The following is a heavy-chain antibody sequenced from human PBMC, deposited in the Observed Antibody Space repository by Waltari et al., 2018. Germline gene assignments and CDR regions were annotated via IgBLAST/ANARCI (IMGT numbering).Heavy chain of an antibody. J-gene: IGHJ6*02. V-gene: IGHV4-4*02. Sequence: QVQLQQWGAGLLKPSGTLSLTCAVSGGSISSSNWWSWVRQPPGKGLEWIGEIYHSGSTNYNPSLKIRVTISVDKSKNQFSLKLSSVTAADTAVYYCARDPVHYGSGMDVWGQGTTVTVSS. CDR2: IYHSGST. CDR1: GGSISSSNW. D-gene: IGHD3-10*01. CDR3: ARDPVHYGSGMDV.